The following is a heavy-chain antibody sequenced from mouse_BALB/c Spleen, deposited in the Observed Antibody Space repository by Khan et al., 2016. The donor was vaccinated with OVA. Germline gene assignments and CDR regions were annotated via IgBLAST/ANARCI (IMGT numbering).Heavy chain of an antibody. J-gene: IGHJ3*01. CDR2: IWSGGST. CDR3: ARNYDYDEGLAY. V-gene: IGHV2-2*02. CDR1: GFSLTSYG. D-gene: IGHD2-4*01. Sequence: QVQLKESGSGLVQPSQSLSITCTVSGFSLTSYGVHWVRQSPGKGLEWLGVIWSGGSTDYNAAFISRLSISKDNSKSQAFFKMNSLQANDTAIYYCARNYDYDEGLAYWGQGTLVTVSA.